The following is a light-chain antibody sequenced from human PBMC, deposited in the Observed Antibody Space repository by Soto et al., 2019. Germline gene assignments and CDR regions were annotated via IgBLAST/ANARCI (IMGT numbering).Light chain of an antibody. CDR3: QQYYNWPPLT. CDR2: GAS. J-gene: IGKJ4*01. CDR1: QSVSSK. V-gene: IGKV3-15*01. Sequence: EIVMTQSPATLSVSPGERASLSCWASQSVSSKLAWYQQKPGQAPRLLIYGASTRATGIPARFSGSGSGTEITLTISSLQSEDFAVYYCQQYYNWPPLTFGGGTKVEIK.